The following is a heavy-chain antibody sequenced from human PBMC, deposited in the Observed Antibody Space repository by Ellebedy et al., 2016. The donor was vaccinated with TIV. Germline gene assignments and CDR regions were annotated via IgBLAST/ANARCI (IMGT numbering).Heavy chain of an antibody. CDR2: INQGGSET. CDR1: GFTFSRFW. Sequence: GESLKISCAASGFTFSRFWMAWVRQAPGKGLEWVATINQGGSETYYVDSVKGRFTISRDNSKNSLYLQINNLRADDTALYYCASAARGSGAYESFWGQGTLVTVSS. D-gene: IGHD5-12*01. J-gene: IGHJ4*02. CDR3: ASAARGSGAYESF. V-gene: IGHV3-7*01.